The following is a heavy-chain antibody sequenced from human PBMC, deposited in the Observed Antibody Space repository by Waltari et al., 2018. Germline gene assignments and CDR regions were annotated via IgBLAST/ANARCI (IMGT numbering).Heavy chain of an antibody. CDR2: ITVSDDT. D-gene: IGHD1-20*01. Sequence: EVQLVESGGGLVQPGGSLRLSCAASGFTLSNYWRSWVRQAPGKGPEWVAAITVSDDTFYADSVMGRFTVSRDTSKNTVYLQMNGLRAEDTAIYYCAKPFYNWDDPLHSWGQGTLVAVSS. CDR3: AKPFYNWDDPLHS. V-gene: IGHV3-23*04. J-gene: IGHJ4*02. CDR1: GFTLSNYW.